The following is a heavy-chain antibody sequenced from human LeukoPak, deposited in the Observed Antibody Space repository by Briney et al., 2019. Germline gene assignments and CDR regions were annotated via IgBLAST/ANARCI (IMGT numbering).Heavy chain of an antibody. J-gene: IGHJ3*02. D-gene: IGHD3-22*01. CDR3: ASLTYYYDSGGAFDI. CDR2: INPSGGST. CDR1: GYTFTSYY. Sequence: GASVKVSCKASGYTFTSYYMHWVRQAPGQGLEWMGIINPSGGSTSYAQKFQGRVTMTRDTSTSTVYMELSSLRSEDTAVYYCASLTYYYDSGGAFDIWGQGTMVTVSS. V-gene: IGHV1-46*01.